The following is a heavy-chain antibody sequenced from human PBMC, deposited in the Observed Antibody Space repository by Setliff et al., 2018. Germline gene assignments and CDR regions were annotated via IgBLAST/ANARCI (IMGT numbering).Heavy chain of an antibody. Sequence: ASVKVSCKASGYTFSSYGMSWVRQAPGQGLEWMGWISAYNGNTNYAQKFQGRVTMTTDTSTSTAYMELRSLTSDDTAVYYCARFWSGYPLVYWGQGTLVTSPQ. CDR1: GYTFSSYG. CDR3: ARFWSGYPLVY. D-gene: IGHD3-3*01. V-gene: IGHV1-18*01. J-gene: IGHJ4*02. CDR2: ISAYNGNT.